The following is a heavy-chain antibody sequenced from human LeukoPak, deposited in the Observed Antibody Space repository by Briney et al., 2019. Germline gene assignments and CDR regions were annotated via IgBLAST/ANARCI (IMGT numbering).Heavy chain of an antibody. D-gene: IGHD3-3*01. Sequence: ASVKVSCKASGGTFSSYAISWVRQAPGQGLEWMGGIIPIFGTANYAQKFQGRVTITADESTSTAYMELSSLRSEDTAVYYCARVTDFWSGQGYWGQGTLVTVSS. CDR2: IIPIFGTA. V-gene: IGHV1-69*13. J-gene: IGHJ4*02. CDR3: ARVTDFWSGQGY. CDR1: GGTFSSYA.